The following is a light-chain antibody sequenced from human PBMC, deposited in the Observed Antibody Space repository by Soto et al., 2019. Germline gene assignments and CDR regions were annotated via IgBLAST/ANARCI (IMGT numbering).Light chain of an antibody. CDR3: QQYQIDWT. V-gene: IGKV1-5*01. J-gene: IGKJ1*01. CDR1: QRVNTC. Sequence: DIQMTQSPSTLSASVGDRVSITCRASQRVNTCLAWYQQKPGKAPTLLIYDASSLQSGVPSRFSGSGSGTEFTLTISILQPDYFATYYCQQYQIDWTFGQGTKVEIK. CDR2: DAS.